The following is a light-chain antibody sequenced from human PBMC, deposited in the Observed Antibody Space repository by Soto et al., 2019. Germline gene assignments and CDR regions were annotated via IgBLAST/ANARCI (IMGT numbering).Light chain of an antibody. Sequence: QSVLTQPASVSGSPGQSVTISCTGTSSDVGGYNYVAWYQQHPGKAPKLMIYDVSHRPSGVSNRCSGSKSGNTAYLTISGLPADPEYDYYFTSDSRRSAPDAFGSGTKLTVL. CDR3: TSDSRRSAPDA. V-gene: IGLV2-14*03. J-gene: IGLJ1*01. CDR2: DVS. CDR1: SSDVGGYNY.